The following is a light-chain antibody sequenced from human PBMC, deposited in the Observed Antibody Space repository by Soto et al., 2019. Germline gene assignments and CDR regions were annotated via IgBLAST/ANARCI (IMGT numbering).Light chain of an antibody. Sequence: DVRMNQSTSSLSASVGDRVTITCRACQNVRPYLNWYPHKPGKAPTLLIFDSSDLESGVPARFSGSGSRTDFTLTICSLQSEDFATYCCQQSCFIPRSCGQGKKGEI. V-gene: IGKV1-39*01. CDR2: DSS. CDR3: QQSCFIPRS. CDR1: QNVRPY. J-gene: IGKJ2*03.